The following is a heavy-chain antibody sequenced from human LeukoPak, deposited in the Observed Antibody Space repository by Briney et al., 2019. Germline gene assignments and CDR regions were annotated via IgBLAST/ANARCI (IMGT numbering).Heavy chain of an antibody. J-gene: IGHJ6*03. CDR2: INSDGSST. D-gene: IGHD2-2*01. CDR3: ARAGGCSSTSCYVWVYYYYYYMDV. Sequence: GGSLRLSCAASGFTFSSYWMHWVRQAPGKGLVWVSRINSDGSSTSYADSVKGRFTISRDNAKNTLYLQMNSLRAEDTAVYYCARAGGCSSTSCYVWVYYYYYYMDVWGKGTTVTISS. CDR1: GFTFSSYW. V-gene: IGHV3-74*01.